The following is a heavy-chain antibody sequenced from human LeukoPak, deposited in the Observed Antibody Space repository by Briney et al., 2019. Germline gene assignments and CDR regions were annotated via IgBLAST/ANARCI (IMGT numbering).Heavy chain of an antibody. CDR2: IYTSGST. J-gene: IGHJ4*02. V-gene: IGHV4-4*07. CDR3: ARSDYYDSSGPFDY. Sequence: SETLSLTCTVSGGSITSYYWSWIRQPAGKGLEWIGRIYTSGSTNYNPSLKSRVTMSVDRSKNQFSLKLSSVTAADTAVYYCARSDYYDSSGPFDYWGQGTLVTVSS. CDR1: GGSITSYY. D-gene: IGHD3-22*01.